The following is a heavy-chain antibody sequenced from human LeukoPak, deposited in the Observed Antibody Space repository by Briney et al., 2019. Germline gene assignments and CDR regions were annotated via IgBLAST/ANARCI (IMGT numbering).Heavy chain of an antibody. CDR3: ARDVFAGYSTHHRFDP. V-gene: IGHV1-2*02. D-gene: IGHD6-13*01. J-gene: IGHJ5*02. Sequence: GASVKVSCKASGYTLTGYYMHWVRQAPGQGLEWMGWINPNSGGTNYAQKFQGRVSMTRDTSISTAYMELSSLRSDDTAVYYCARDVFAGYSTHHRFDPWGQGTLVTVSS. CDR1: GYTLTGYY. CDR2: INPNSGGT.